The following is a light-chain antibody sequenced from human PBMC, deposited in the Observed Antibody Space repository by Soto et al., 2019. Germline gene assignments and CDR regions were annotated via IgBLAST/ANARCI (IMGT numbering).Light chain of an antibody. CDR1: QSVSNY. J-gene: IGKJ1*01. CDR2: GAS. CDR3: QQYGGSTRT. V-gene: IGKV3-20*01. Sequence: EIVLTQSPGTLSLSPGERATLSCRASQSVSNYLAWYQHKPGQAPRLLISGASSRATGIPDRFSGSGSGTDFTLTINRLEPEDFAVYFCQQYGGSTRTFGQGTKVEIK.